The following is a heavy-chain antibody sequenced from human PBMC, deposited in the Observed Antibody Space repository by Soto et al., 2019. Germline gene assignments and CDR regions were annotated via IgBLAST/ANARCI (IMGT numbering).Heavy chain of an antibody. D-gene: IGHD3-10*01. J-gene: IGHJ5*02. CDR3: ARAGYYYDSGMYYNGLRFDP. Sequence: QVQLVQSGAEVKKPGASVKVSCKASGYTFTSYDINWVRQAAGQGLEWMGWMNPNSGNAGYAQKIQGSVTRTRNTAISTAYIELSSLRSEGTAVYYCARAGYYYDSGMYYNGLRFDPWGQGTLVTVSS. V-gene: IGHV1-8*01. CDR2: MNPNSGNA. CDR1: GYTFTSYD.